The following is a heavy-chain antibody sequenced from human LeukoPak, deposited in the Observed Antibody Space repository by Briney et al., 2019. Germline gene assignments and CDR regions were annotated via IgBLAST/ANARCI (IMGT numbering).Heavy chain of an antibody. D-gene: IGHD6-6*01. CDR2: IWYDGSNK. CDR3: AKALSIAARLAFDY. Sequence: GGSLRLSCAVSGFTFSSYGMHWVRQAPGKGLEWVAVIWYDGSNKYYADSVKGRFTISRDNSKNTLYLQMNSLRAEDTAVYYCAKALSIAARLAFDYWGQGTLVTVSS. V-gene: IGHV3-33*06. CDR1: GFTFSSYG. J-gene: IGHJ4*02.